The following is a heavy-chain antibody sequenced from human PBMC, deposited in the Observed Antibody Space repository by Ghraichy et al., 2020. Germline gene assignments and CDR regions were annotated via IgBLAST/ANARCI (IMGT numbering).Heavy chain of an antibody. CDR2: ISGSGGST. J-gene: IGHJ4*02. D-gene: IGHD1-7*01. CDR3: ANPTGPLTGTTEYYFDY. Sequence: GRSLRLSCAASGFTFSSYAMSWVRQAPGKGLEWVSAISGSGGSTYYADSVKGRFTISRDNSKNTLYLQMNSLRAEDTAVYYCANPTGPLTGTTEYYFDYWGQGTLVTVSS. CDR1: GFTFSSYA. V-gene: IGHV3-23*01.